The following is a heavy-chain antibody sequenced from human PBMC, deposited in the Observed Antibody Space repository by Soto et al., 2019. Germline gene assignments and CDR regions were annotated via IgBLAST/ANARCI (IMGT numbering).Heavy chain of an antibody. Sequence: QVQLVESGGGVVQPGRSLRLSCAASGFTFSSYGMHWVRQAPGKGLEWVAVISYDGSNKYYADSVKGRFTISRDNSKNTLYLQMNSLRAEDTAVYYCAGGGGYDLWGQGTLVTVSS. CDR2: ISYDGSNK. D-gene: IGHD5-12*01. V-gene: IGHV3-30*03. CDR3: AGGGGYDL. J-gene: IGHJ4*02. CDR1: GFTFSSYG.